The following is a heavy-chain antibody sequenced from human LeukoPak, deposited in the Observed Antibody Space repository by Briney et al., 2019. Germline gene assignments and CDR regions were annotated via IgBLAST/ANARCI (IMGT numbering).Heavy chain of an antibody. D-gene: IGHD5-12*01. Sequence: GGSLRLSCAASGFTFSSYEMKWVRQAPGKGLEWVSYISSSGRTIYYADSVKGRFTISRDNSKNTLYLQMNSLRAEDTAVYYCAKDQAWLRFDYWGQGTLVTVSS. V-gene: IGHV3-48*03. J-gene: IGHJ4*02. CDR2: ISSSGRTI. CDR3: AKDQAWLRFDY. CDR1: GFTFSSYE.